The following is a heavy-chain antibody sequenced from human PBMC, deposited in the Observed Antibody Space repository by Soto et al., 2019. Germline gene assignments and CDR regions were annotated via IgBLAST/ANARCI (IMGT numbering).Heavy chain of an antibody. J-gene: IGHJ3*02. CDR3: ARDSRPPRIAVAAGRDAFDI. CDR2: ISSSGSTI. CDR1: GFTFSSYE. Sequence: GGSLRLSCAASGFTFSSYEMNWVRQAPGKGLEWVSYISSSGSTIYYADSVKGRFTISRDNAKNSLYLQMNSLRAEDTAVYYCARDSRPPRIAVAAGRDAFDIWGQGTMVTVSS. D-gene: IGHD6-19*01. V-gene: IGHV3-48*03.